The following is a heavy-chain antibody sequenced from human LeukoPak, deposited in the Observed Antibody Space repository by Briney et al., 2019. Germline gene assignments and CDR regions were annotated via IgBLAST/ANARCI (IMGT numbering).Heavy chain of an antibody. V-gene: IGHV3-21*01. CDR3: AREERTKAVAGLLIDP. D-gene: IGHD6-19*01. J-gene: IGHJ5*02. CDR2: ITSTSIYV. Sequence: PGGSLRLSCAASGFTFSSYWMTWVRQAPWKGLEWVSSITSTSIYVYYADSVKGRFTISRDNAKNSLYLQMNTLTAEDTAVYYCAREERTKAVAGLLIDPWGQGTLVTVSS. CDR1: GFTFSSYW.